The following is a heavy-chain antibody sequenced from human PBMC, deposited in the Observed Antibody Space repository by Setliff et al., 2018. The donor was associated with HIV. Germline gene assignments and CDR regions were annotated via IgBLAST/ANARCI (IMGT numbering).Heavy chain of an antibody. Sequence: GGSLRLSCAASGFTFSSYSMNWVRQAPGKGLEWVSSISSSSSYIYYADSVKGRFTISRDNAKSSLYLQMNSLRAEDTAVYYCARDVSAYYFDYWGQGTLVTVST. D-gene: IGHD3-16*01. J-gene: IGHJ4*02. V-gene: IGHV3-21*01. CDR3: ARDVSAYYFDY. CDR2: ISSSSSYI. CDR1: GFTFSSYS.